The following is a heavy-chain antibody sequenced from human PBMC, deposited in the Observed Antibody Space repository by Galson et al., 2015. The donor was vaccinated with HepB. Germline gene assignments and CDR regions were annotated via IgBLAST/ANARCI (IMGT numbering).Heavy chain of an antibody. V-gene: IGHV3-30-3*01. Sequence: SLRLSCAASGFTFSSYAMHWVRQAPGKGLEWVAVISYDGSNKYYADSVKGRFTISRDNSKNTLYLQMNSLRAEDTAVYYCARDGPPYCSSTSCYVSYWGQGTLVTVSS. CDR2: ISYDGSNK. D-gene: IGHD2-2*01. J-gene: IGHJ4*02. CDR1: GFTFSSYA. CDR3: ARDGPPYCSSTSCYVSY.